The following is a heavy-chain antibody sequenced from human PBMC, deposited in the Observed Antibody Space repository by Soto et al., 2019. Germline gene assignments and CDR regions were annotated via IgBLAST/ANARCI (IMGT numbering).Heavy chain of an antibody. CDR2: IWYDGSNK. CDR1: GFTFSSYG. D-gene: IGHD3-16*01. V-gene: IGHV3-33*01. Sequence: QVQLVESGGGVVQPGRSLRLSCAASGFTFSSYGMHWVRQAPGKGLEWVAVIWYDGSNKYYADSVKGRFTISRDNSRNTLNLHMSSLRAGDRAVYYCARDRGGGCDYWGQGTLVTVSS. J-gene: IGHJ4*02. CDR3: ARDRGGGCDY.